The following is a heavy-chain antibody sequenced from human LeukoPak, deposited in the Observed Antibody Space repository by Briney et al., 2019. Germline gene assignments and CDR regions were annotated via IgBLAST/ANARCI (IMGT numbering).Heavy chain of an antibody. V-gene: IGHV3-48*03. J-gene: IGHJ4*02. D-gene: IGHD3-10*01. CDR1: GFTFSNYA. CDR3: ARDPLGSYHTGYSDC. CDR2: IGSSGRTI. Sequence: PGGSLRLSCAASGFTFSNYAMNWVRQAPGKGLEWVSYIGSSGRTIYYADSVKGRFTISRDNAKNSLYLQMSSLRAEDTAVYYCARDPLGSYHTGYSDCWGQGTLVTVSS.